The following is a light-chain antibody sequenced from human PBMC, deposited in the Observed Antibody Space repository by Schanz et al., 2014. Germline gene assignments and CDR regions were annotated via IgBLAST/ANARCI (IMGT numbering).Light chain of an antibody. V-gene: IGLV2-14*02. CDR2: EGS. CDR1: SSDVGSYNL. Sequence: QSALTQPASVSGSPGQSITISCTGTSSDVGSYNLVSWYQQHPGKAPKLMIYEGSKRPSGVSNRFSGSKSGNTASLTISGLQAEDEADYYCSSYTSSRTRVFGTGTKLTVL. CDR3: SSYTSSRTRV. J-gene: IGLJ1*01.